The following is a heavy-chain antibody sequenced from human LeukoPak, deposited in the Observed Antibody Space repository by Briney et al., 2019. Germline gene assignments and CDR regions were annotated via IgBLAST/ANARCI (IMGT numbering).Heavy chain of an antibody. D-gene: IGHD4-23*01. Sequence: ASVKVSCKASGGTFSSYAISWVRQAPGEVIEWMGGIIPIFGTANYAQKFQGRVTITADESTSTAYMEPSSLRSEDTAVYYCARDTTVAPFYYGMDVWGQGTTVTVSS. CDR3: ARDTTVAPFYYGMDV. CDR2: IIPIFGTA. V-gene: IGHV1-69*01. J-gene: IGHJ6*02. CDR1: GGTFSSYA.